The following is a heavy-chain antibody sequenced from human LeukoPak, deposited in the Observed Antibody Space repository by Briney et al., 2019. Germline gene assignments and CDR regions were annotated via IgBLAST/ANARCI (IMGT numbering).Heavy chain of an antibody. Sequence: SETLSLTCAVSGYSISSGYYWGWIRQPPGKGLEWTGSIYHSGSTYYNPSLKSRVTISVDTSKNQFSLKLSSVTAADTAVYYCAQYYYDSSGYYYWFDPWGQGTLVTVSS. CDR2: IYHSGST. V-gene: IGHV4-38-2*01. J-gene: IGHJ5*02. D-gene: IGHD3-22*01. CDR3: AQYYYDSSGYYYWFDP. CDR1: GYSISSGYY.